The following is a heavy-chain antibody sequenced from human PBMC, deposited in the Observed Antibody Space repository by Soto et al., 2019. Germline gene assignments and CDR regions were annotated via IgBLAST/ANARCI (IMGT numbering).Heavy chain of an antibody. CDR3: ARRPWDIVATGKLNYYYYYGMDV. CDR1: GFTFSSYA. D-gene: IGHD5-12*01. J-gene: IGHJ6*02. Sequence: GGSLRLCCAASGFTFSSYAMHGVRQAPGKGLEWVAVISYDGSNKYYADSVKGRFTIARDNSKNTLYLQMNSLRAEDTAVYYSARRPWDIVATGKLNYYYYYGMDVWGQGTTVTVSS. CDR2: ISYDGSNK. V-gene: IGHV3-30-3*01.